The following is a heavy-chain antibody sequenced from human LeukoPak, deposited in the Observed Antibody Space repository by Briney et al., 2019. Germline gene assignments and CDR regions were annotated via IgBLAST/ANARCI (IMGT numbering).Heavy chain of an antibody. CDR1: GFTFSSSS. CDR2: ISRDGYYI. D-gene: IGHD6-13*01. Sequence: GGSLRLSCAASGFTFSSSSMSWVRQAPGTGLEWVSSISRDGYYIYYTESMKGRFTISRDNAKNSLFLQMNSLRAEDTAVYYCATIAVPGTWYFHLWARGTPVTVSS. V-gene: IGHV3-21*01. J-gene: IGHJ2*01. CDR3: ATIAVPGTWYFHL.